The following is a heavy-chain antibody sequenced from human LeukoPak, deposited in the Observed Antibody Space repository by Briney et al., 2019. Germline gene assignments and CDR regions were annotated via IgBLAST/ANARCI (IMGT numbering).Heavy chain of an antibody. CDR2: ISNDGSGT. Sequence: PGGSLRLSCAASGFTFSSYWMHWVRQAPGKGLVWVSRISNDGSGTRYADSVKGRFAISRDNAKNTLYLQMNSLRAEDAAMYYCARDGPSAAGATVDYWGQGTLVTVSS. CDR3: ARDGPSAAGATVDY. D-gene: IGHD1-26*01. V-gene: IGHV3-74*01. CDR1: GFTFSSYW. J-gene: IGHJ4*02.